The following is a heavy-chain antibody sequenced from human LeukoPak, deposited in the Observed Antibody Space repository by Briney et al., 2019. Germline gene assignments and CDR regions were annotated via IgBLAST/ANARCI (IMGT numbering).Heavy chain of an antibody. J-gene: IGHJ4*02. CDR2: IYHSGST. CDR3: ARAEDGSFDY. CDR1: GYSISSGYY. Sequence: SETLSLTCTVSGYSISSGYYWGWIRQPPGKGLEWIGSIYHSGSTYYNPSLKSRVTISVDTSKNQFSLKLSSVTAADTAVYYCARAEDGSFDYWGQGTLVTVSS. V-gene: IGHV4-38-2*02. D-gene: IGHD3-10*01.